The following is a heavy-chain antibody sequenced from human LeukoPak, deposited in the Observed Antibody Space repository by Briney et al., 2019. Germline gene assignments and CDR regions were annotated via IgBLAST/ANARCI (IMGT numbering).Heavy chain of an antibody. CDR3: ARRFGSSAYWEY. CDR1: GYSFTNYW. J-gene: IGHJ4*02. Sequence: PGESLKIPCKGSGYSFTNYWIGWMRQMPGKGLEWMGIIYPGDSDTRYNPSFQGQVTISADKSISTAYLQWRSVKASDTAMYYCARRFGSSAYWEYWGQGALVTLSS. D-gene: IGHD3-22*01. V-gene: IGHV5-51*01. CDR2: IYPGDSDT.